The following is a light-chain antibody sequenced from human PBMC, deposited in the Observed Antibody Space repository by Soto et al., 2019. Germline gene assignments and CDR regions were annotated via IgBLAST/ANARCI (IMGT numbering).Light chain of an antibody. CDR1: PSDIGAYNY. CDR3: GSYTITSTLMI. Sequence: QSALTQPASVSGSPGQSITISCSGTPSDIGAYNYVSWYRHLPGKAPEVIIYDVTNRPSGVSSRFSGSKSGTTASLTISGLQAEDEANYYCGSYTITSTLMIFGGGTKLTVL. V-gene: IGLV2-14*03. CDR2: DVT. J-gene: IGLJ2*01.